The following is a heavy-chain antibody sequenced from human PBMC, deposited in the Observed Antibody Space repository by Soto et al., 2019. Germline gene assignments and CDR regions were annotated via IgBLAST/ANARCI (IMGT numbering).Heavy chain of an antibody. CDR1: GFTFSSYA. V-gene: IGHV3-30-3*02. CDR3: AKGLRFMEH. D-gene: IGHD1-1*01. CDR2: ISNDGMNT. Sequence: QVHLVESGGGVVQPWRSLRLSCVASGFTFSSYALHWVRQAPGKGLEWVALISNDGMNTFYADSVKGRMTVSRDKAENTMYLQMNSLTAEDTAVYYCAKGLRFMEHWGQGTVVNVSS. J-gene: IGHJ1*01.